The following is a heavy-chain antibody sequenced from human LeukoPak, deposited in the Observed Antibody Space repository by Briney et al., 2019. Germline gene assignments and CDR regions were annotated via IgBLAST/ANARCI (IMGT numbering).Heavy chain of an antibody. D-gene: IGHD3-10*01. CDR1: GFTFRSDA. CDR3: AKAMYSYTSGTFYPDY. J-gene: IGHJ4*02. Sequence: GGSLRLSCEASGFTFRSDAMTWVRQAPGKRLEWVSVVSGTSVTSYSADSVKGRFTISRDNSKNTLYLEMNSLRAEDTAVYYCAKAMYSYTSGTFYPDYWGQGTLVTVSS. CDR2: VSGTSVTS. V-gene: IGHV3-23*01.